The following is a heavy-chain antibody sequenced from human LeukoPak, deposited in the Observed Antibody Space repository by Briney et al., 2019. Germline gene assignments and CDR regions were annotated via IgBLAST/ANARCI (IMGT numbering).Heavy chain of an antibody. V-gene: IGHV4-61*01. D-gene: IGHD4-17*01. CDR1: GGSVSSGSYY. Sequence: SETLSLTCTVSGGSVSSGSYYWSRIRQPPGKGLEWIGYIYYSGSTNYNPSLKSRVTISVDTSKNQFSLKLSSVTAADTAVYYCARETYGRYFDYWGQGTLVTVSS. CDR2: IYYSGST. J-gene: IGHJ4*02. CDR3: ARETYGRYFDY.